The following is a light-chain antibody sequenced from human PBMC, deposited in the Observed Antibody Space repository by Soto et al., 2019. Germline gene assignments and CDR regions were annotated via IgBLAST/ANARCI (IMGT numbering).Light chain of an antibody. V-gene: IGKV3-11*01. CDR1: QSVSIK. J-gene: IGKJ5*01. CDR2: DTS. CDR3: QQRSNWPRT. Sequence: EIVLTQSPCTLSLSPGDRATLSCMASQSVSIKLSWYQQKLCQAPRLLIYDTSTRATFIPAMFCGSGSGTEFIPTTSSMQYEDFAVSYCQQRSNWPRTFGQGTRLEIK.